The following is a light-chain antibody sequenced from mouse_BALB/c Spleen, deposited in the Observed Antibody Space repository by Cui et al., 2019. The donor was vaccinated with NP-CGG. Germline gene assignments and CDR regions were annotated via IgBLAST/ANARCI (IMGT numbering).Light chain of an antibody. CDR2: GTN. J-gene: IGLJ1*01. CDR1: TGAVTTSNY. V-gene: IGLV1*01. Sequence: VLIQESALTTSPGETVTLTCRSSTGAVTTSNYANWVQEKPDHLFTGLIGGTNNRAPGVPARFSGSLIGDKAALTITGAQTEDEAIYFCALWYSNHWVFGGGTKLTVL. CDR3: ALWYSNHWV.